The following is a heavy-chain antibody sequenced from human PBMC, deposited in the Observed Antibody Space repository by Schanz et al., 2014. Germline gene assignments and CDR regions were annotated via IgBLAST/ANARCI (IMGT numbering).Heavy chain of an antibody. CDR2: ISSDGTNT. Sequence: QVQLVESGGGVVQPGRSLRLSCAASGFIFGTAGLHWVRQPPGKGLEWVAVISSDGTNTYYADSVEGRFTTSRDNSKNTMYLQMNSLRAEDTAVYFCAKSYDTSGYSGFDYWGQGTLVTVSS. D-gene: IGHD3-22*01. V-gene: IGHV3-30*18. CDR1: GFIFGTAG. J-gene: IGHJ4*02. CDR3: AKSYDTSGYSGFDY.